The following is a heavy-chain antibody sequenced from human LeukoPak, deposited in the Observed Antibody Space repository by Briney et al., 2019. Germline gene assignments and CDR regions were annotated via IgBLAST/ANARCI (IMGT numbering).Heavy chain of an antibody. V-gene: IGHV4-59*01. CDR3: AGIVVVPAATPRDAFDI. J-gene: IGHJ3*02. D-gene: IGHD2-2*01. CDR2: IYYSGST. Sequence: SETLSLTCTVSGGSISSYYWSWIRQPPGKGLEWIGYIYYSGSTNYNPSLKSRVTISVDTPKNQFSLKLSSVTAADTAVYYCAGIVVVPAATPRDAFDIWGQGTMVTVSS. CDR1: GGSISSYY.